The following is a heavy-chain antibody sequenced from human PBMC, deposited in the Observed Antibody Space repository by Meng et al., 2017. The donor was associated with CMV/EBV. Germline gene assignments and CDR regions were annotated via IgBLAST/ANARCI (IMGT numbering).Heavy chain of an antibody. CDR1: GFTFSSYA. CDR2: ISYDGSNK. D-gene: IGHD2-2*01. CDR3: ARDLGYCSSTSCYYLDY. Sequence: GESLKISCAASGFTFSSYAMHWVHQAPGKGLEWVAVISYDGSNKYYADSVKGRFTISRDNSKNTLYLQMNSLRAEDTAVYYCARDLGYCSSTSCYYLDYWGQGTLVTVSS. J-gene: IGHJ4*02. V-gene: IGHV3-30*04.